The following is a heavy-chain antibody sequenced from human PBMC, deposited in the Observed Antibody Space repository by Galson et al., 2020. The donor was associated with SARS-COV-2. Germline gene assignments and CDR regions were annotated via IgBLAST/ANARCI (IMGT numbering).Heavy chain of an antibody. D-gene: IGHD5-18*01. J-gene: IGHJ6*02. Sequence: GESLKISCAASGFPFSTYSMNWVRLAPGKGLEWVSSTSTSSSYTYYVDSVKGRFSISRDNPRNSLYLQMNSLRAEDTAVYYCARDDGIRGYNYGRLYYGMAVWGQGTTGTVSS. CDR1: GFPFSTYS. V-gene: IGHV3-21*01. CDR2: TSTSSSYT. CDR3: ARDDGIRGYNYGRLYYGMAV.